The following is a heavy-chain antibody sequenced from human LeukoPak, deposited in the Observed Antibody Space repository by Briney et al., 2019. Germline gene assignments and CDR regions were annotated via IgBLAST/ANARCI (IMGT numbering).Heavy chain of an antibody. CDR3: ARVDPNRHDY. J-gene: IGHJ4*02. Sequence: SETLSLTCAVSGGSINSGGYSWSWIRQPPGKGLEWIGYIYHSGSTYYNPSLKSRVIISVDTSQNQFSLKLNSVTAADTAVYYCARVDPNRHDYWGQGTLVTVSS. D-gene: IGHD1-14*01. V-gene: IGHV4-30-2*05. CDR2: IYHSGST. CDR1: GGSINSGGYS.